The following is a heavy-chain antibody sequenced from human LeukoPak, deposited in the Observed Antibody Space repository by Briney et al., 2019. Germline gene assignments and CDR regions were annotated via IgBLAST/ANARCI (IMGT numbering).Heavy chain of an antibody. V-gene: IGHV3-7*01. D-gene: IGHD3-22*01. J-gene: IGHJ4*02. CDR1: GFTFSSYW. Sequence: GGSLRLSCAASGFTFSSYWMSWVRQAPGKGLEGVANIKQDGSEKYYVDSVKGRFTISRDNAKNSLYLQMNSLRAEDTAVYYCARTSTDYYDSSGYWSDIDYWGQGTLVTVSS. CDR2: IKQDGSEK. CDR3: ARTSTDYYDSSGYWSDIDY.